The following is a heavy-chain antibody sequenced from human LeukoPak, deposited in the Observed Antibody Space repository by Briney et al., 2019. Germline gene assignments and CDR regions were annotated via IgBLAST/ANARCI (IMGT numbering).Heavy chain of an antibody. D-gene: IGHD3-10*01. CDR1: GGSISSGGYY. V-gene: IGHV4-31*01. J-gene: IGHJ3*02. CDR3: ARRIPSGSSRADAFDI. Sequence: SETLSLTCTVSGGSISSGGYYWRWIRQDPGKGLVWYEYNYCSGSAYYNPSLKRQVTISVDTSKKQFSLKLSSVTAADTAVYYCARRIPSGSSRADAFDIWGQGTMVTVSS. CDR2: NYCSGSA.